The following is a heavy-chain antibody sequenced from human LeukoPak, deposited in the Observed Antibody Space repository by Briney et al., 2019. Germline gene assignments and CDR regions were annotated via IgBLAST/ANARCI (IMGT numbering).Heavy chain of an antibody. CDR2: ISYDGSNK. CDR1: GFTFSSYA. V-gene: IGHV3-30*14. CDR3: ARGLHWFDP. Sequence: PGGSLRLSCAASGFTFSSYAMHWVRQAPGKGLEWVAVISYDGSNKYYADSVKGRFTISRDNSKNTLYLQMNSLRAEDTAVYYCARGLHWFDPWGQGTLVTVSS. J-gene: IGHJ5*02.